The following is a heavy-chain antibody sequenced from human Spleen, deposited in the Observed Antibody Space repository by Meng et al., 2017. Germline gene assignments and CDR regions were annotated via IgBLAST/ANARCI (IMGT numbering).Heavy chain of an antibody. CDR3: ARSLTTVTHGPFDY. Sequence: ASVKVSCKALGGIFSNYVIGWVRQAPGQGLEWMGIINPSSGNTNYAQKFQGRVTMTRDTSTSTVYMELSSLRSEDTAVYYCARSLTTVTHGPFDYWGRGTLVTVSS. J-gene: IGHJ4*02. V-gene: IGHV1-46*01. D-gene: IGHD4-17*01. CDR1: GGIFSNYV. CDR2: INPSSGNT.